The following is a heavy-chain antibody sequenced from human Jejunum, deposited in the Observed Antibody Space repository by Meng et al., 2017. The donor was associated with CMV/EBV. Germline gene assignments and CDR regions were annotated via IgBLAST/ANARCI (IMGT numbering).Heavy chain of an antibody. Sequence: SGYTFTSYDINWVRQATGQGLEWMGWMNPNSGNTGYAQKFQGRVTMTGDTSISTAYMELSRLRSADTAVYYCARVSGSYLGGLDIWGQGTMVTVSS. D-gene: IGHD1-26*01. CDR3: ARVSGSYLGGLDI. V-gene: IGHV1-8*01. CDR2: MNPNSGNT. CDR1: GYTFTSYD. J-gene: IGHJ3*02.